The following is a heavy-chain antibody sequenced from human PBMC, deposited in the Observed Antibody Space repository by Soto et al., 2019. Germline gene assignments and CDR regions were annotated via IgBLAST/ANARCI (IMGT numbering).Heavy chain of an antibody. CDR2: IYYSGST. CDR1: GGSSSSYY. V-gene: IGHV4-59*01. D-gene: IGHD2-15*01. J-gene: IGHJ6*02. CDR3: ARVSCSGGRCYGYYGMAV. Sequence: LETLSLTCTVSGGSSSSYYWSWIRQPPGKGLEWIGYIYYSGSTNYNPSLKSRVTISVDTSKNQFSLKLSSVTAADTAVYYFARVSCSGGRCYGYYGMAVWGQGTTVTVSS.